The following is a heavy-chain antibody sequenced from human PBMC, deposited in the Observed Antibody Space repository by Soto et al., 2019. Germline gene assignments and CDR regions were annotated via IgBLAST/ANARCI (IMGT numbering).Heavy chain of an antibody. V-gene: IGHV4-34*01. D-gene: IGHD4-4*01. CDR1: GGSFSCYY. J-gene: IGHJ6*02. CDR2: INHSGST. Sequence: SETLSLTCAVYGGSFSCYYWSWIRQPPGKGLEWIGEINHSGSTNYNPSLKSRVTISVDTSKNQFSLKLSSVTAADTAVYYCAQTTVSYYYYGMDVWGQGTTVTVSS. CDR3: AQTTVSYYYYGMDV.